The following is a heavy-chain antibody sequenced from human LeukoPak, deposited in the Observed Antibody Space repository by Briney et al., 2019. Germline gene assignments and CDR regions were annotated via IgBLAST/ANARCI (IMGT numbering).Heavy chain of an antibody. CDR3: ARSPRKMTTVLYYYYGMDV. CDR1: GFTFSSYG. V-gene: IGHV3-33*01. Sequence: GGSLRLSCAASGFTFSSYGMHWVRQAPGKGLEWVAVIWYDGSNKYYADSVKGRFTISRDNSKNTLYLQMNSLRAEDTAVYYCARSPRKMTTVLYYYYGMDVWGQGTTVTVSS. CDR2: IWYDGSNK. J-gene: IGHJ6*02. D-gene: IGHD4-17*01.